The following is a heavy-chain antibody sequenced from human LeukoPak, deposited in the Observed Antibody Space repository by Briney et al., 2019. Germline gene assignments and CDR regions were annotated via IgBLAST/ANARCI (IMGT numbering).Heavy chain of an antibody. CDR2: IIPIFGTA. D-gene: IGHD2-15*01. V-gene: IGHV1-69*13. J-gene: IGHJ6*03. CDR3: ASLVVGSRFYYYYYMDV. CDR1: GGTFRSYA. Sequence: RASVKVSCKASGGTFRSYAISWVRQAPGQGLEWMGGIIPIFGTANYAQKFQGRVTITADESTSTAYMELSSLRSEDTAVYYCASLVVGSRFYYYYYMDVWGKGTTVTISS.